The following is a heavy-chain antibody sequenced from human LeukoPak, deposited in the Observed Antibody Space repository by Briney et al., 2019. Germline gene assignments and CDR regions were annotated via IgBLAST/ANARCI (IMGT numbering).Heavy chain of an antibody. CDR3: ARGGHGAADQ. V-gene: IGHV3-11*05. Sequence: GGSLRLSCAASGFTFSNYWMIWVRQARGKGLEWLSYISPSTTHTSYADSVKGRFTISRDNAKNLLFLQMNSLRAEDTAVYYCARGGHGAADQWGQGSLVTVSS. J-gene: IGHJ5*02. CDR1: GFTFSNYW. CDR2: ISPSTTHT. D-gene: IGHD1-26*01.